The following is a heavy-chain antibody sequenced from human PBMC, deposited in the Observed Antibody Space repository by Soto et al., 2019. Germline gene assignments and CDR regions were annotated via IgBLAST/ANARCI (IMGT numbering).Heavy chain of an antibody. CDR2: INPSGGST. CDR3: ARGRGTRYSSGWRYGMDV. D-gene: IGHD6-19*01. V-gene: IGHV1-46*01. CDR1: GYTFTSYY. J-gene: IGHJ6*02. Sequence: ASVKVSCKASGYTFTSYYMHWVRQAPGQGLEWMGIINPSGGSTSYAQKFQGRVTMTRDTSTSTVYMGLSSLRSEDTAVYYCARGRGTRYSSGWRYGMDVWGQGTTVTVYS.